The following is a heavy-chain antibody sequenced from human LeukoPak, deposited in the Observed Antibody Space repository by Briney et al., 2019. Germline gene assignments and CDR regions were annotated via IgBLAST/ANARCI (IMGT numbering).Heavy chain of an antibody. Sequence: SETLSLTCTVSGGSISSYYWSWIRQPPGKGLEWIGYIYYSGSANYNPSLKSRVTISVDTSKNQFSLKLSSVTAADTAVYYCARRSGYSYGSSYFDYWGQGTLVTVSS. CDR2: IYYSGSA. D-gene: IGHD5-18*01. J-gene: IGHJ4*02. CDR1: GGSISSYY. V-gene: IGHV4-59*08. CDR3: ARRSGYSYGSSYFDY.